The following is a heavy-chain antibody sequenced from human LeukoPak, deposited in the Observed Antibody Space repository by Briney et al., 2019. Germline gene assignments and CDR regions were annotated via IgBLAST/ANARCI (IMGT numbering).Heavy chain of an antibody. CDR1: GYTFTGYY. J-gene: IGHJ4*02. D-gene: IGHD4-17*01. CDR3: ATLPPTVTTSGGDY. CDR2: INPNSGGI. Sequence: ASVKVSCKASGYTFTGYYMHWVRQAPGQGLEWMGWINPNSGGINYAQKFQGRVTMTRDTSISTAYMELSRLRSDDTAVYYCATLPPTVTTSGGDYWGQGTLVTVSS. V-gene: IGHV1-2*02.